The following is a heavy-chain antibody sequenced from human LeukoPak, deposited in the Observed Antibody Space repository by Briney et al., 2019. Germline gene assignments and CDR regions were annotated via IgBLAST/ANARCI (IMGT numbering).Heavy chain of an antibody. CDR3: ARDRYYDSLYYYYGMDV. V-gene: IGHV1-69*04. CDR1: GGTFSSYA. CDR2: IIPILGIA. Sequence: ASVKVSCKASGGTFSSYAISWVRQAPGQGLEWMGRIIPILGIANYAQKFQGRVTITADKSTSTAYMELSSLRSEDTAVYYCARDRYYDSLYYYYGMDVWGQGTTVTVSS. D-gene: IGHD3-22*01. J-gene: IGHJ6*02.